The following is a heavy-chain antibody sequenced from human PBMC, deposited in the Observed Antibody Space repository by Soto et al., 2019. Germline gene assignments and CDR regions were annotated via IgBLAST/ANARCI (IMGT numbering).Heavy chain of an antibody. CDR1: GYSFSFYG. V-gene: IGHV1-18*01. CDR3: ARDRLRGYDSSGFYS. D-gene: IGHD3-22*01. J-gene: IGHJ4*02. Sequence: QIQLVQSGAEWRKPGASVKVSCKASGYSFSFYGINWVRQAPGQGLEWMGWINPSDGNRNFAQKFEDRVTMTTATSXXTGFLELRSLKSDDPAIYYCARDRLRGYDSSGFYSWGQGTMVTVSS. CDR2: INPSDGNR.